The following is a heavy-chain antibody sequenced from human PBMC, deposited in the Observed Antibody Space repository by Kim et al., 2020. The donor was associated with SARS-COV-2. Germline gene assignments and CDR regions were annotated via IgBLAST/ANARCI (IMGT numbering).Heavy chain of an antibody. J-gene: IGHJ4*02. CDR2: IIPILGIA. V-gene: IGHV1-69*04. CDR1: GGTFSSYA. CDR3: ARDPDDFWSGYSLDY. Sequence: SVKVSCKASGGTFSSYAISWVRQAPGQGLEWMGRIIPILGIANYAQKFQGRVTITADKSTSTAYMELSSLRSEDTAVYYCARDPDDFWSGYSLDYWGQGTLVTVSS. D-gene: IGHD3-3*01.